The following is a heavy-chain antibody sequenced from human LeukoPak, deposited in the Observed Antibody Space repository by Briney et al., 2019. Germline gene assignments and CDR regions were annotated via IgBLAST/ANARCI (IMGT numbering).Heavy chain of an antibody. CDR2: IIPIFGTA. CDR3: ATLGIAVAGRGFDY. CDR1: GGTSSSYA. D-gene: IGHD6-19*01. J-gene: IGHJ4*02. V-gene: IGHV1-69*13. Sequence: SVKVSCKASGGTSSSYAISWVRQAPGQGLEWMGGIIPIFGTANYAQKFQGRVTITADESTSTAYMELSSLRSEDTAVYYCATLGIAVAGRGFDYWGQGTLVTVSP.